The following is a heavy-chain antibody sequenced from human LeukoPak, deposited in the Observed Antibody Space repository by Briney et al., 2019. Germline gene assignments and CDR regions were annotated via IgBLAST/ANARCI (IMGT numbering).Heavy chain of an antibody. D-gene: IGHD3-22*01. J-gene: IGHJ4*02. CDR2: ISYDGSNK. Sequence: GGSLRLSCAASGFTFSSYGMHWVRQAPGKGLEWVAVISYDGSNKYYADSVKGRFTISRDNSKNTLYLQMNSLRAEDTAVYYCARDYYDSSGYCLDYWGQGTLVTVSS. CDR3: ARDYYDSSGYCLDY. CDR1: GFTFSSYG. V-gene: IGHV3-30*03.